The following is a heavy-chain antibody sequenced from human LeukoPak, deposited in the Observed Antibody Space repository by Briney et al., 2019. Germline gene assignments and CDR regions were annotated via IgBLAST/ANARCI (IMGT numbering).Heavy chain of an antibody. CDR1: GFTLSSYS. CDR2: SGGAT. CDR3: IKDRTGTYSFDY. D-gene: IGHD7-27*01. J-gene: IGHJ4*02. Sequence: GGSLRLSCSASGFTLSSYSMHWVRQAPGKGLEYVSTSGGATYYADSVKGRFTISRDNAKNTLYLQMSSLRAEDTAVYYCIKDRTGTYSFDYWGQGTLITVSS. V-gene: IGHV3-64D*09.